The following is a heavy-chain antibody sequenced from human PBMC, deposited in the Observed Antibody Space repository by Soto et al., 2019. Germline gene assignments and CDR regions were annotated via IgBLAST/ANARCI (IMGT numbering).Heavy chain of an antibody. CDR2: ISSSSSYI. D-gene: IGHD1-26*01. CDR1: GFTFRTYS. V-gene: IGHV3-21*01. CDR3: ARYSYRIAGIGWFYP. Sequence: PGGSLKLSCAASGFTFRTYSMNWVRQAPGKGLEWVSSISSSSSYIYYADSVKGRSTNSRDNAKNSLYMQMNCLRAEDTAVYYCARYSYRIAGIGWFYPWGQGTLVTVSS. J-gene: IGHJ5*02.